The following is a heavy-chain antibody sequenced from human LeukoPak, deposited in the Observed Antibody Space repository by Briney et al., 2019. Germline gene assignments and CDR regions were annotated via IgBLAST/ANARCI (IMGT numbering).Heavy chain of an antibody. D-gene: IGHD1-1*01. V-gene: IGHV3-30*02. J-gene: IGHJ4*02. CDR3: VKDTPTTGYHLDS. Sequence: PGGSLRLSCAASGSTLRSYGMHWVRQAPGKGLEWVAFIRSDGSDKSYADSVKGRFTISRDNSENKLYLQINSLRVEDTAVYYCVKDTPTTGYHLDSWGQGTLVTVSS. CDR2: IRSDGSDK. CDR1: GSTLRSYG.